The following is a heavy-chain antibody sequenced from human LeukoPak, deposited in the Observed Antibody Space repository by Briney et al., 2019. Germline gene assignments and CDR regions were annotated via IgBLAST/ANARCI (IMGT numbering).Heavy chain of an antibody. J-gene: IGHJ4*02. CDR3: ARGSIAGGPTPSYYFDY. CDR1: GYTFTSYG. V-gene: IGHV1-69*04. CDR2: IIPILGIA. Sequence: ASVKVSCKTSGYTFTSYGVSWVRQAPGQGLEWMGRIIPILGIANYAQKFQGRVTITADKSTSTAYMELSSLRSEDTAVYYCARGSIAGGPTPSYYFDYWGQGTLVTVSS. D-gene: IGHD6-6*01.